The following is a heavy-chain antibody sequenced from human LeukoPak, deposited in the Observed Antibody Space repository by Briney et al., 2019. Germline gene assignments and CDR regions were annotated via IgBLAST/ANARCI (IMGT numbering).Heavy chain of an antibody. D-gene: IGHD4-23*01. V-gene: IGHV4-31*03. CDR1: GDSISSSAFY. CDR2: IYYSGTT. Sequence: SQTLSLTCTVSGDSISSSAFYWSWIRQHPGKGLEWIGYIYYSGTTYYNPSLKSRVTISVDTSKTQFSLKLTSVTAADTAVYYCARGPGTAVINFDYWGQGTLVTVSS. CDR3: ARGPGTAVINFDY. J-gene: IGHJ4*02.